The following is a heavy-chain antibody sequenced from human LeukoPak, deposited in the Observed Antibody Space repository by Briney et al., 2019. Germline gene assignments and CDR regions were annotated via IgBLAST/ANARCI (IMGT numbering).Heavy chain of an antibody. CDR2: TSSSDNST. CDR3: AKVASASCYGNLDY. CDR1: RFTFSSYA. V-gene: IGHV3-23*01. Sequence: PGGSLRLSCAASRFTFSSYAMSWVRQAPGKGLEWVSVTSSSDNSTYYADSVKGRFTISRDNSKNMLYLQMNSLRAEDTAVYYCAKVASASCYGNLDYWGQGTLVTVSS. J-gene: IGHJ4*02. D-gene: IGHD2-15*01.